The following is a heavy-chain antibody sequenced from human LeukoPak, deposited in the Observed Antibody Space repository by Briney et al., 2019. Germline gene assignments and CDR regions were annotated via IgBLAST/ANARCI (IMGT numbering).Heavy chain of an antibody. CDR2: IYYSGST. V-gene: IGHV4-59*08. D-gene: IGHD3-22*01. CDR1: GGSISSNY. J-gene: IGHJ4*02. CDR3: ARGFYDSSGYSTPFDF. Sequence: SETLSLTCTVSGGSISSNYWSWIRQPPGKGLESIGYIYYSGSTNYNPSLKGRVTISVHTSKNQFSLNLSSVTAADTALYYCARGFYDSSGYSTPFDFWGQGTLVTVSS.